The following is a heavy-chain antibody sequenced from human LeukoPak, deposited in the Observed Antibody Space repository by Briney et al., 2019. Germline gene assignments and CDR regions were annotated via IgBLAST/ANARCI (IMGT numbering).Heavy chain of an antibody. V-gene: IGHV3-9*01. CDR2: TSRNSGSI. CDR1: GFTFADYA. D-gene: IGHD6-6*01. Sequence: GGSLRPSCAASGFTFADYAMHGVRQAPGKGLEWVSGTSRNSGSIGYADSLKGRFTISRDNAKNSLYLQMNSLRAEDTALYYCAKDIGYGIAAPYWFDPWGQGTLVTVSS. J-gene: IGHJ5*02. CDR3: AKDIGYGIAAPYWFDP.